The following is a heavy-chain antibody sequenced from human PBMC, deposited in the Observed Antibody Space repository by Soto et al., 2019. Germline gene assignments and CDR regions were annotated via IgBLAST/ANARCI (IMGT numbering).Heavy chain of an antibody. CDR2: IIPIFGTA. CDR3: ARDGGVHDYSPFDY. V-gene: IGHV1-69*13. D-gene: IGHD4-4*01. CDR1: GGTFSSYA. J-gene: IGHJ4*02. Sequence: SVKVSCKASGGTFSSYAISWVRQAPGQGLEWMGGIIPIFGTADYAQKFQGRVTITADESTSTAYMELSSLRSEDTAVYYCARDGGVHDYSPFDYWGQGTLVTVSS.